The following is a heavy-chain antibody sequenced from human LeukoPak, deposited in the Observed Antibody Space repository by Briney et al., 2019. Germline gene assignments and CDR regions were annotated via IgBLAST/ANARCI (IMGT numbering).Heavy chain of an antibody. D-gene: IGHD1-14*01. CDR1: GFTFSHYW. V-gene: IGHV3-7*04. J-gene: IGHJ4*02. CDR2: IKQDGSVK. CDR3: ARVAGRSGRGDF. Sequence: GGSLRLSCAASGFTFSHYWMSWVRQSPGKGLEWVANIKQDGSVKYYVDSVKGRFTISRDNAKNSLYLQMNSLRAEDTAVYYCARVAGRSGRGDFWGQGTLVTVSS.